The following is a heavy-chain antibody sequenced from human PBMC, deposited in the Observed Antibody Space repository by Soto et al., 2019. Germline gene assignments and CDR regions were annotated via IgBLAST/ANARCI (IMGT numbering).Heavy chain of an antibody. J-gene: IGHJ5*02. CDR3: ARDPHFSFDP. Sequence: PGGSLRLSCAASGFTFSDYSMSWVRQAPGRGLEWVSTFTRRGNIYYADSVKGRFTISRDNSKSTLYLQMDSLRAEDTALYYCARDPHFSFDPWGQGTLVTVSS. CDR1: GFTFSDYS. CDR2: FTRRGNI. D-gene: IGHD3-3*02. V-gene: IGHV3-23*01.